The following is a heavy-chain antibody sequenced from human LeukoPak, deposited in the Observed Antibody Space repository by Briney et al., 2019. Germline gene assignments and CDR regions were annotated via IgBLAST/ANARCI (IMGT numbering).Heavy chain of an antibody. V-gene: IGHV4-34*01. CDR3: ASIVVVPAKSGGWDDAFDI. CDR2: INHSGST. CDR1: GGSFSGYY. D-gene: IGHD2-2*01. Sequence: SETLSLTCAVYGGSFSGYYWGWIRQPPGKGLEWIGEINHSGSTNYNPSLKSRVTISVDTSKNQFSLKLSSVTAADTAVYYCASIVVVPAKSGGWDDAFDIWGQGTMVTVSS. J-gene: IGHJ3*02.